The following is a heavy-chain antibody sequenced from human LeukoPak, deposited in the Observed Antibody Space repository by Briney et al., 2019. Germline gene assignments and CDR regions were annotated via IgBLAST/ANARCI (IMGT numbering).Heavy chain of an antibody. CDR2: ISYDGSNK. V-gene: IGHV3-30*18. CDR1: GFTFSSYG. D-gene: IGHD2-21*02. CDR3: AKKYCGGDCYLDGFDY. Sequence: GGSLRLSCAASGFTFSSYGMHWVRQAPGKGLERVAVISYDGSNKYYADSVKGRFTISRDNSKNTLYLQMNSLRAEDTAVYYCAKKYCGGDCYLDGFDYWGQGTLVTVSS. J-gene: IGHJ4*02.